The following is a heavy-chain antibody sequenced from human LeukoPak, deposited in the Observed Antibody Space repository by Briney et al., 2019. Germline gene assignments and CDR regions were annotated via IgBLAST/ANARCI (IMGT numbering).Heavy chain of an antibody. D-gene: IGHD3-9*01. CDR2: ISYDGSNK. V-gene: IGHV3-30*18. CDR3: ANAYYDILTGYYRW. J-gene: IGHJ4*02. CDR1: GFTFSSYG. Sequence: GGSLRLSCAASGFTFSSYGMHWVRQASGKGLEWVAVISYDGSNKYYADSVKGRFTISRDNSKNTLYLQMNSLRAEDTAVYYCANAYYDILTGYYRWWGQGTLVTVSS.